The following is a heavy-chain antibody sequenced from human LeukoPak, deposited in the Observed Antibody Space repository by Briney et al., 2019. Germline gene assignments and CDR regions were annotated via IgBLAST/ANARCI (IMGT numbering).Heavy chain of an antibody. J-gene: IGHJ4*02. CDR2: IRTGSQST. CDR1: GFTFSIYA. V-gene: IGHV3-23*01. Sequence: GGSLRLSCAASGFTFSIYAMSWVRQAPGKGLEWVSGIRTGSQSTHYADSVRGRFTISRDNSKNTLYLQMNSLRAEDTAVYYCARHRSSWLIDYWGQGTLVTVSS. D-gene: IGHD6-6*01. CDR3: ARHRSSWLIDY.